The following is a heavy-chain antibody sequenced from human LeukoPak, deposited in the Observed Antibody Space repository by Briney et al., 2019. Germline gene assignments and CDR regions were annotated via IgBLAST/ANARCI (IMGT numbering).Heavy chain of an antibody. V-gene: IGHV1-18*01. Sequence: GASVKVSCKASGYTFTSYGFSWVRQAPGQGLEWMGWISAYNGNTNYAQKLQGRVTMTTDTSTSTAYMELRSLRSDDTAVYYCASSRKWELRGGSYFDYWGQGTLVTVSS. CDR2: ISAYNGNT. J-gene: IGHJ4*02. CDR1: GYTFTSYG. CDR3: ASSRKWELRGGSYFDY. D-gene: IGHD1-26*01.